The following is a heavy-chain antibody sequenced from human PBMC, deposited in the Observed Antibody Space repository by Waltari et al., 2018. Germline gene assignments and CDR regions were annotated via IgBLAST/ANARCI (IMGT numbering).Heavy chain of an antibody. CDR2: IIPILGIA. CDR1: GGTFSSYA. Sequence: QVQLVQSGAEVKKPGSSVKVSCKASGGTFSSYAISWVRKAPGQGLEWMGRIIPILGIANYAQKFQGRVTITADKSTSTAYMELSSLRSEDTAVYYCARAFVVVPAAMDYYYGMDVWGQGTTVTVSS. CDR3: ARAFVVVPAAMDYYYGMDV. J-gene: IGHJ6*02. D-gene: IGHD2-2*01. V-gene: IGHV1-69*04.